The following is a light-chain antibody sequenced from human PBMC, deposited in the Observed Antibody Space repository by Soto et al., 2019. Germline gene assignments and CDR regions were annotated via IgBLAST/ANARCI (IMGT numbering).Light chain of an antibody. CDR2: EVT. Sequence: QSALTQPPSVSGSPGQSITISCTGTSSDVGGYNYVSWYQQHPAKAPKLMIYEVTNRPSGVSNRFSGSKSGNTASLTISGLQAEDEADYYCSSYTGSNTWVFGGGTKLTVL. V-gene: IGLV2-14*01. J-gene: IGLJ3*02. CDR1: SSDVGGYNY. CDR3: SSYTGSNTWV.